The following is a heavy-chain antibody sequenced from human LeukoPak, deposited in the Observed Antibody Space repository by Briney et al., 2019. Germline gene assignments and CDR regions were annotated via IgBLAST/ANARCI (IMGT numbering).Heavy chain of an antibody. Sequence: GGPLRLSCAASGFTFRSYSMNWVRQAPGKGLEWVSFISSSSGYIYYADSVKGRFTISRDNAKNSLYLQMNSLKTEDTAVYYCTTGMGATLRYWGQGTLVTVSS. J-gene: IGHJ4*02. CDR3: TTGMGATLRY. V-gene: IGHV3-21*03. D-gene: IGHD1-26*01. CDR2: ISSSSGYI. CDR1: GFTFRSYS.